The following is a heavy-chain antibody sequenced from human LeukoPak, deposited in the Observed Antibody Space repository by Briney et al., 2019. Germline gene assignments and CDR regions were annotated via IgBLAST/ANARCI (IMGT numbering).Heavy chain of an antibody. V-gene: IGHV5-51*01. D-gene: IGHD4-11*01. Sequence: GESLKISCKGSGYSFTSDWIGWVRQMPGKGVEWLGIIYPGDSDTRYSPSFQGQVTISADKSISTAYLQWSSLKASDIAMYYCARQTTVTAAGLVYWGQGTLVTVSS. J-gene: IGHJ4*02. CDR3: ARQTTVTAAGLVY. CDR1: GYSFTSDW. CDR2: IYPGDSDT.